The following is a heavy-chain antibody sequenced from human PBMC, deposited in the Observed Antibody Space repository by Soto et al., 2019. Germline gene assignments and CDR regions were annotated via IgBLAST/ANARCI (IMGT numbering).Heavy chain of an antibody. J-gene: IGHJ4*02. D-gene: IGHD2-8*01. Sequence: RGSLRLSCAASGFTFSSYAMSWVRQAPGKGLEWVSAISGSGGSTYYADSVKGRFTISRDNSKNTLYLQMNSLRAEDTAVYYCAKDSVRYCTNGVCDYGYWGQGTLVTVSS. CDR1: GFTFSSYA. V-gene: IGHV3-23*01. CDR3: AKDSVRYCTNGVCDYGY. CDR2: ISGSGGST.